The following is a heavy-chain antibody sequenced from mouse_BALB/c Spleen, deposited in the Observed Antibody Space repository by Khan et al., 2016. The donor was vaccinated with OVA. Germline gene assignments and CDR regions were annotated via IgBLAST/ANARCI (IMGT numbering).Heavy chain of an antibody. CDR3: TRGGAVVPYWYFDV. J-gene: IGHJ1*01. D-gene: IGHD1-1*01. V-gene: IGHV3-6*02. CDR2: ISYDGSN. CDR1: GYSITSGYR. Sequence: DVELVESGPGLVKPSQSLSLTCSVTGYSITSGYRWNWIRQFPGNKLVWMGYISYDGSNNYNPSLKNRISITRDTSKNKFFLKLNSVTTEDTSTYYCTRGGAVVPYWYFDVWGAGTTVTVSS.